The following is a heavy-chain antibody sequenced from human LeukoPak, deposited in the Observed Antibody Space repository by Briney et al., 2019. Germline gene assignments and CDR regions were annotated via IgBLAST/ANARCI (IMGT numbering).Heavy chain of an antibody. J-gene: IGHJ4*02. D-gene: IGHD3-10*01. CDR2: IYSSGST. CDR3: ARGGGHIGSGSYVY. CDR1: GGSISSYY. Sequence: SGTLSLTCTVSGGSISSYYWSWIRQAAGKGLEWIGRIYSSGSTNYNPSLKSRVTMSVDTSKNQLSLKLNSVTAADTAVYYCARGGGHIGSGSYVYWGQGTLVTVSS. V-gene: IGHV4-4*07.